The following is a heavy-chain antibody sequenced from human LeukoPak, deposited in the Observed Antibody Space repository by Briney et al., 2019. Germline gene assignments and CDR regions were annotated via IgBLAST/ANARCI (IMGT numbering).Heavy chain of an antibody. CDR3: ARHVSIAAAGDGMDV. V-gene: IGHV5-51*01. Sequence: GESLKISCKGSGYSFTSYWIGWVRQMPGKGLEWMGIIYPGDSDTRYSPSFQGQVTISADKSISTAYLQWSSLKASDTAMYYCARHVSIAAAGDGMDVWGQGTTVTVSS. J-gene: IGHJ6*02. CDR2: IYPGDSDT. CDR1: GYSFTSYW. D-gene: IGHD6-13*01.